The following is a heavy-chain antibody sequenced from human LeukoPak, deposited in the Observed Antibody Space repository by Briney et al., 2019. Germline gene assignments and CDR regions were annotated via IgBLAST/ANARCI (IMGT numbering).Heavy chain of an antibody. CDR1: GFTFSSYW. D-gene: IGHD2-15*01. J-gene: IGHJ4*02. CDR3: ARYTFLGSGYYNYYFDY. CDR2: IKHDGSEK. Sequence: PGGSLRLSCAASGFTFSSYWMSWLRQAPGKGLEWVANIKHDGSEKYYVDSVKGRFTISRDNAQNSLYLHMSSLSAEDTAVYYCARYTFLGSGYYNYYFDYWGQGTLVTVSS. V-gene: IGHV3-7*01.